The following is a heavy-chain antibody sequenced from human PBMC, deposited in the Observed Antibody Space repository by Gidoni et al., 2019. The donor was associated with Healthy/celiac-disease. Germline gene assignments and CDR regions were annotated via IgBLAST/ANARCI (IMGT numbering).Heavy chain of an antibody. Sequence: QVQLQESGPGLVKPSEPLSLTCTVSGGSISSYYWSWIRQPPGKGLEWIGYIYYSGSTNYNPSLKSRVTISVDTSKNQFSLKLSSVTAADTAVYYCARQRLRGSSLYYFDYWGQGTLVTVSS. CDR2: IYYSGST. J-gene: IGHJ4*02. CDR1: GGSISSYY. V-gene: IGHV4-59*01. D-gene: IGHD5-12*01. CDR3: ARQRLRGSSLYYFDY.